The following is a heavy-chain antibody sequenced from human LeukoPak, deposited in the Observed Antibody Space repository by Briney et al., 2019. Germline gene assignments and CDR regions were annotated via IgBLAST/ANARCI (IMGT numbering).Heavy chain of an antibody. J-gene: IGHJ6*02. V-gene: IGHV3-66*01. CDR2: IYSGGST. Sequence: GGSLRLSCAASEFTFTSYELNWVRQAPGKGLEWVSVIYSGGSTYYADSVKGRFTISRDNSKNTLYLQMNSLRAEDTAVYYCARENVAVADFYGMDVWGQGTTVTVSS. CDR3: ARENVAVADFYGMDV. CDR1: EFTFTSYE. D-gene: IGHD6-19*01.